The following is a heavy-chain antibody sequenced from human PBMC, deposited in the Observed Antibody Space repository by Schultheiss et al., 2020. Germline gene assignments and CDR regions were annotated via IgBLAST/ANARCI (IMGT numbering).Heavy chain of an antibody. D-gene: IGHD3-22*01. CDR1: GFTFSSYA. V-gene: IGHV3-30*04. J-gene: IGHJ4*03. CDR3: AKDRRGYYDSSGYGGFDY. Sequence: GGSLRLSCAASGFTFSSYAMHWVRQAPGKGLEWVAVISYDGGNRHYADSVKGRFTISRDNSKNTLYLQMNSLRAEDTAVYYCAKDRRGYYDSSGYGGFDYWGQGTTVTVSS. CDR2: ISYDGGNR.